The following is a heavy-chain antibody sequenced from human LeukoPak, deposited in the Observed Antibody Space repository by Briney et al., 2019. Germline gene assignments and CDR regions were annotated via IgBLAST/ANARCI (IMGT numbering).Heavy chain of an antibody. CDR3: ARDVGITVADSFDP. J-gene: IGHJ5*02. CDR1: GYTFTSYG. D-gene: IGHD6-19*01. CDR2: ISINRGNT. Sequence: ASVKVSCKASGYTFTSYGISWVRQAPGQGLEWMGWISINRGNTNYAQKFQGRVSMTTDTPTSTAYMELRGLRSDDTAMYYCARDVGITVADSFDPWGQGTLVTVSS. V-gene: IGHV1-18*01.